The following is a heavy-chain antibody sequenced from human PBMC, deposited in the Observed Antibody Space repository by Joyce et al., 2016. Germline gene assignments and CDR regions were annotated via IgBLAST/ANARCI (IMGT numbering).Heavy chain of an antibody. CDR1: GFTFSLYW. J-gene: IGHJ4*02. Sequence: EVQLVESGGGLTQPGGSLRLSCTASGFTFSLYWMHWVRQAPGKGLVWVSRINGDQISTNYADSVKGRFTISRDNAKNTLYLQMNSLRAEDTGVYYCATLPTVVGEDFWGQGTLVTVSS. D-gene: IGHD2-21*01. V-gene: IGHV3-74*01. CDR2: INGDQIST. CDR3: ATLPTVVGEDF.